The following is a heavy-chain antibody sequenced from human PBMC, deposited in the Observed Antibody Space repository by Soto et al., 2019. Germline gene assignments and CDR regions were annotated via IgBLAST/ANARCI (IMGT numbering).Heavy chain of an antibody. Sequence: SETLSLTCAVYGGSFSGYYWSWIRQPPGKGLEWIGEINHSGSTNYNPSLKSRVTISVDTSKNQFSLKLSSVTAADTAVYYCARVTYYYGSGSYYSYYYYYGMDVWGQGTTVTVSS. CDR1: GGSFSGYY. V-gene: IGHV4-34*01. D-gene: IGHD3-10*01. CDR2: INHSGST. CDR3: ARVTYYYGSGSYYSYYYYYGMDV. J-gene: IGHJ6*02.